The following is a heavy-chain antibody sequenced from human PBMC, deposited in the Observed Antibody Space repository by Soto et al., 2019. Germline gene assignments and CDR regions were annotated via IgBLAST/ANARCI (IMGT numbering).Heavy chain of an antibody. CDR2: IYKSATT. Sequence: QVQLLESGPGLVKPSQTLSLTCSVSGDSISNLDYFWAWIRQPPGQALEYIGYIYKSATTYYIPSFVRRAAMSVDTSKSQYSLNVTSVTAADTAGYFCARGRYCLTGRCFPNWFDSWGQGALVTVSS. CDR3: ARGRYCLTGRCFPNWFDS. V-gene: IGHV4-30-4*01. D-gene: IGHD7-27*01. J-gene: IGHJ5*01. CDR1: GDSISNLDYF.